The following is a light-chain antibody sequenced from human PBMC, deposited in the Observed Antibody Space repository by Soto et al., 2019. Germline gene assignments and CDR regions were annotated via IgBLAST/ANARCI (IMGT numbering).Light chain of an antibody. CDR1: QSISTF. CDR3: QQSYTTPRT. Sequence: DIQMTQSPPSLSASVGDRVSVTCRASQSISTFLNWYQQRPGEAPKLLIYAASSLQSGVPSRFSGSGSGADFTLSICSLQPEDFATYYCQQSYTTPRTFGQGTKVDIK. V-gene: IGKV1-39*01. CDR2: AAS. J-gene: IGKJ1*01.